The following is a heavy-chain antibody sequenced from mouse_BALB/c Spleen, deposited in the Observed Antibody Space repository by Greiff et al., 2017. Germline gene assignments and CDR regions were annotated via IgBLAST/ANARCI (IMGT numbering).Heavy chain of an antibody. D-gene: IGHD2-12*01. CDR3: TSYERYDFDY. V-gene: IGHV1-55*01. J-gene: IGHJ2*01. CDR2: IYPGSGST. Sequence: QVQLQQSGAELVRPGASVKLSCKASGYSFTSYWMNWVKQRPGQGLEWIGNIYPGSGSTNYDEKFKSKATLTVDTSSSTAYMQLSSLTSEDSAVYYCTSYERYDFDYWGQGTTLTVSS. CDR1: GYSFTSYW.